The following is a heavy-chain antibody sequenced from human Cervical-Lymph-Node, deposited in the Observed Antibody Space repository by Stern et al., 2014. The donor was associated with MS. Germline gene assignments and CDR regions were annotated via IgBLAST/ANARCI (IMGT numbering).Heavy chain of an antibody. CDR3: ASLHSSSFAFDI. CDR2: ITNRGYH. V-gene: IGHV4-59*08. J-gene: IGHJ3*02. Sequence: QVQLQESGPGLVKPSASLSLTCTVSGGSISSYYWSWIRQPPGKGLEWMGYITNRGYHTKTPPLKGRLTISIDAPKTQFSLKLSSVTAADTAVYYCASLHSSSFAFDIWGQGTMVTVSS. CDR1: GGSISSYY. D-gene: IGHD6-6*01.